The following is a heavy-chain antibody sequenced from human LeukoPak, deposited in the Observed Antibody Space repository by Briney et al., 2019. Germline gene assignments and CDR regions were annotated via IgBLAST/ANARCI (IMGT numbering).Heavy chain of an antibody. CDR1: GYSISSGYY. J-gene: IGHJ3*02. D-gene: IGHD3-10*01. V-gene: IGHV4-38-2*02. CDR2: IYHSGST. CDR3: AKSNGYGLVDI. Sequence: SETLSLTCTVSGYSISSGYYWGWIRQPPGKGLEWIGSIYHSGSTYYSPSLKSRVTISLDTSRNQFSLKLNSVTAADTAVYYCAKSNGYGLVDIWGQGTMVTVSS.